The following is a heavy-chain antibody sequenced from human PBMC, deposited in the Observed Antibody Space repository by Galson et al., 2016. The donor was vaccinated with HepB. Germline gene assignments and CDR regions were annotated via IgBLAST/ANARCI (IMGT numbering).Heavy chain of an antibody. CDR3: AKDQRAVAAYYYYGRDV. D-gene: IGHD6-19*01. V-gene: IGHV3-30*18. Sequence: SLRLSCAASGFTFSRYGMHWVRQAPGKGLEWVAVISYDGTKKYYADSVKGRFTISRDNSKNTLYLQMNSLRAEDTAVYYCAKDQRAVAAYYYYGRDVGRQGITVTDSS. CDR2: ISYDGTKK. J-gene: IGHJ6*02. CDR1: GFTFSRYG.